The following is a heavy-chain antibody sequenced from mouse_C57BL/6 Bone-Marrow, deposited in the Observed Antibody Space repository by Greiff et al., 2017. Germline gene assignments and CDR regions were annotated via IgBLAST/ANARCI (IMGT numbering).Heavy chain of an antibody. CDR2: IYPRSGNT. D-gene: IGHD2-10*01. V-gene: IGHV1-81*01. CDR1: GYTFTSYG. Sequence: GAELARPGASVKLSCKASGYTFTSYGISWVKQRTGQGLEWIGEIYPRSGNTSYNEKFKGKATLTADKSSSTAYMELRSLTSGDSAVYFCARNLAYYSFMDYWGQGTSVTVSS. J-gene: IGHJ4*01. CDR3: ARNLAYYSFMDY.